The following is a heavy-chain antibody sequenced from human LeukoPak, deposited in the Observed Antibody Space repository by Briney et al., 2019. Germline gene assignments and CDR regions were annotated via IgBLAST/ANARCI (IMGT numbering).Heavy chain of an antibody. CDR2: INHSGST. Sequence: PSETLSLTCAVYGGSFSGYYWSWIRQPQGKGLEWIGEINHSGSTNYNPSLKSRVPISVDTSKNQFSLKLSSVTAADTAVYYCASADYYDSSGYYRHFDYWGQGTLVTVSS. D-gene: IGHD3-22*01. J-gene: IGHJ4*02. CDR1: GGSFSGYY. V-gene: IGHV4-34*01. CDR3: ASADYYDSSGYYRHFDY.